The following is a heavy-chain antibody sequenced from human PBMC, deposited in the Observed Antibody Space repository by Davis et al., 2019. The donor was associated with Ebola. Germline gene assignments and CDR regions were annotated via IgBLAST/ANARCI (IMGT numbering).Heavy chain of an antibody. V-gene: IGHV3-11*04. D-gene: IGHD3-3*01. Sequence: PGGSLRLSCAGSGFTLSDYYMSWIRQAPGKGLEWVSYISISGNTRYYADSVKGRFTISRDNAKKLLYLQMNSLRAEGTAVYYCARFLWSGYYMFDYWGQGALVTVSS. CDR3: ARFLWSGYYMFDY. CDR1: GFTLSDYY. CDR2: ISISGNTR. J-gene: IGHJ4*02.